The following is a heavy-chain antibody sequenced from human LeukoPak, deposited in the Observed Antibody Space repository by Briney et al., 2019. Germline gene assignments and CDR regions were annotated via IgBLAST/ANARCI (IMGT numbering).Heavy chain of an antibody. CDR3: ARDSWFGELLRGDY. CDR2: ISAYNGNT. D-gene: IGHD3-10*01. CDR1: GYTFTSYG. Sequence: GAPVKVSCKASGYTFTSYGISWVRQAPGQGLEWMGWISAYNGNTNYAQKLQGRVAMTTDTSTSTAYMELRSLRSDDTAVYYCARDSWFGELLRGDYWGQGTLVTVSS. J-gene: IGHJ4*02. V-gene: IGHV1-18*04.